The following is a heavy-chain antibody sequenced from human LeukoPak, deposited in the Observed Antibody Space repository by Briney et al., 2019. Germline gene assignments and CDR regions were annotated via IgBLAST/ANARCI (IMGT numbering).Heavy chain of an antibody. Sequence: GGSLILSCAASGLTFSSYGMHWVRQAPGKGLEWVAFIRYDGSNKYYADSVKGRFTISRDNSKNTLYLQMNSLRAEDTAVYHCARGGSYLSAFDIWGQGTMDTVSS. D-gene: IGHD1-26*01. V-gene: IGHV3-30*02. J-gene: IGHJ3*02. CDR2: IRYDGSNK. CDR1: GLTFSSYG. CDR3: ARGGSYLSAFDI.